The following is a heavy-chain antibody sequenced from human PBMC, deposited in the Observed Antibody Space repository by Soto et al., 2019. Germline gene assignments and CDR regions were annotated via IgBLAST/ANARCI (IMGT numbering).Heavy chain of an antibody. V-gene: IGHV4-4*07. Sequence: SETLSLTCSVSGTSVSNYYWSWIRQPAGKGLEHIGRIYTSGSTSYNPSLKSRVTMSMDTSQTQFSLKLSSVTAADTAVYYCARATYYDFWSGYYRAYYFDYWGQGALVTVSS. J-gene: IGHJ4*02. D-gene: IGHD3-3*01. CDR2: IYTSGST. CDR1: GTSVSNYY. CDR3: ARATYYDFWSGYYRAYYFDY.